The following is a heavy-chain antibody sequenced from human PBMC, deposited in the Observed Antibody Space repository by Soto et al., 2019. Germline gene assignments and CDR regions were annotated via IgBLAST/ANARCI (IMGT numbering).Heavy chain of an antibody. CDR3: AKDRRPSQSIAGDYFDY. CDR1: GFTFSSYA. V-gene: IGHV3-23*01. D-gene: IGHD2-21*01. CDR2: ISGRGGST. J-gene: IGHJ4*02. Sequence: EVQLLESGGGLVQPGGSLRLSCAASGFTFSSYAMSWVRQAPGKGLECVSAISGRGGSTYYADSVKGRFTISRDNSKNTLYLQMNSLTAEDTAVYYCAKDRRPSQSIAGDYFDYRGKGHLVNVSS.